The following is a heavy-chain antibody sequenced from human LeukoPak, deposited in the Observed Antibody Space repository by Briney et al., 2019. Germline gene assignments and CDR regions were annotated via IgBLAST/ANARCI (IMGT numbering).Heavy chain of an antibody. J-gene: IGHJ3*02. Sequence: SETLSLTCTVSGGFISTYYWSWIRQPPGKGLEWIGFISYSGSTYHNPSLKSRVTMSVDTSKNQFSLKLSSVTAADTAVYYCARALSLYYYDSSGYYIAFDIWGQGTMVTVSS. D-gene: IGHD3-22*01. CDR3: ARALSLYYYDSSGYYIAFDI. V-gene: IGHV4-59*01. CDR1: GGFISTYY. CDR2: ISYSGST.